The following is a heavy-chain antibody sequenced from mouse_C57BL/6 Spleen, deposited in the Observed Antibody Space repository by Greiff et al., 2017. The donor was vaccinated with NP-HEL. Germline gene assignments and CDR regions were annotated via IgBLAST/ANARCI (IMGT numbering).Heavy chain of an antibody. J-gene: IGHJ4*01. CDR3: ARDPEDY. CDR2: ISDGGSYT. Sequence: EVQRVESGGGLVKPGGSLKLSCAASGFTFSSYAMSWVRQTPEKRLEWVATISDGGSYTYYPDNVKGRFTISRDNAKNNLYLQMSHLKSEDTAMYYCARDPEDYWGQGTSVTVSS. V-gene: IGHV5-4*01. CDR1: GFTFSSYA.